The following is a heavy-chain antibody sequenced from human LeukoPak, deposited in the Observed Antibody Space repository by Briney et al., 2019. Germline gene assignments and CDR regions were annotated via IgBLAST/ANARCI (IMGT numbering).Heavy chain of an antibody. Sequence: ASVGVSCKASGYTFTGYYMHWVRPAPGQGLEWMGWINPNSGGTNYAQKFQGRVTMTRDTSISTAYMELSRLRSDDTAVYYCARGSSGSVYYYYYYMDVWGKGTTVTVSS. V-gene: IGHV1-2*02. J-gene: IGHJ6*03. CDR3: ARGSSGSVYYYYYYMDV. D-gene: IGHD6-19*01. CDR2: INPNSGGT. CDR1: GYTFTGYY.